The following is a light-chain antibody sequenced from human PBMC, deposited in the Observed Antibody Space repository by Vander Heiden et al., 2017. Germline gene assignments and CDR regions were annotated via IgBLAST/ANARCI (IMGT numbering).Light chain of an antibody. CDR3: QQRNSYPFT. J-gene: IGKJ3*01. CDR2: AAS. CDR1: QGISSY. Sequence: DIQLTQSPSFLSASVGDRVTITCRASQGISSYLAWYQQKPGKAPKLLIYAASTLQSGVPSRFSVSGSGTEFTLTISSLQPEDFATYYCQQRNSYPFTFGPGTKVDIK. V-gene: IGKV1-9*01.